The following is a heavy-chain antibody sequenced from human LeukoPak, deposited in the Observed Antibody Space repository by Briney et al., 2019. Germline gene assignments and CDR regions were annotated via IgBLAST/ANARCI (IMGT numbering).Heavy chain of an antibody. Sequence: GGSLRLSCLASGFTFSNTWMNWVRQAPGKGLEWVARIRSKRDGGTTDYAAPVKGRFTISRDDSKNTMYFQMNSLKAEDTAVYYCARDWYYAFDFWGQGTMVTVSS. J-gene: IGHJ3*01. CDR2: IRSKRDGGTT. CDR1: GFTFSNTW. D-gene: IGHD2-21*02. V-gene: IGHV3-15*07. CDR3: ARDWYYAFDF.